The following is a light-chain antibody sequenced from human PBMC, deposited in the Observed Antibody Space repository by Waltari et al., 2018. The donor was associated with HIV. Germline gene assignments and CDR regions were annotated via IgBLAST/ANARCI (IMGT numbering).Light chain of an antibody. CDR1: GSAGGRYYL. CDR2: EGN. Sequence: QSALTQPASVSGSPGQSITISCTGTGSAGGRYYLVSWYQHHPGKAPKLLLYEGNKRPSGVSIRFSGSKSGNTASLTISGLQAEDEADYYCCSYVNNEKIFGGGTKLTVL. CDR3: CSYVNNEKI. J-gene: IGLJ2*01. V-gene: IGLV2-23*01.